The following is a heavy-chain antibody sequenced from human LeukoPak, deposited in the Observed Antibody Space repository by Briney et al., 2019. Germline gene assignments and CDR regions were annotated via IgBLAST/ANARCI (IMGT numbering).Heavy chain of an antibody. CDR3: AGTYYYDSSGYYYVV. V-gene: IGHV4-4*07. Sequence: SETLSLTCTVSGGSISSYYWSWIRQPAGKGLEWIGRIYTSGSTNYNPSLKSRVTMSVDTSKNQFSLKLSSVTAADTAVYYCAGTYYYDSSGYYYVVWGQGTLATVSS. CDR2: IYTSGST. J-gene: IGHJ4*02. D-gene: IGHD3-22*01. CDR1: GGSISSYY.